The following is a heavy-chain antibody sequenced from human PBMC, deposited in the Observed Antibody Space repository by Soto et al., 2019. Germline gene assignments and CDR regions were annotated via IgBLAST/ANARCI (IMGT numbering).Heavy chain of an antibody. CDR2: RWYDGSNK. CDR1: GFTFSSYG. D-gene: IGHD2-2*02. J-gene: IGHJ6*02. CDR3: AIELGYCSSTSCYKGYYGMDV. V-gene: IGHV3-33*01. Sequence: ESGGGVVQPGRSLRLSCAASGFTFSSYGMHWVRQAPGKGLAWVAVRWYDGSNKYYADSVKGRFIISRDNSKNTLYLQMNSLRAEDTAVYYCAIELGYCSSTSCYKGYYGMDVWGPGTTVTVS.